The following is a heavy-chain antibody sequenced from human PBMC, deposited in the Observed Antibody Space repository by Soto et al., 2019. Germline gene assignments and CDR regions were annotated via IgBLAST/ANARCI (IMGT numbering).Heavy chain of an antibody. J-gene: IGHJ4*02. Sequence: EVQLLESGGGLVQPGGSLRLSCAASGFTFSSYAMSWVRQAPGRGLEWVSTISGSGGNTYYADSVKGRFTIARHNSKNALYLQMNRLRAEDAAVYYCAKVRASYYYGSGSYGVWGQGTLVTVSS. CDR2: ISGSGGNT. CDR3: AKVRASYYYGSGSYGV. CDR1: GFTFSSYA. D-gene: IGHD3-10*01. V-gene: IGHV3-23*01.